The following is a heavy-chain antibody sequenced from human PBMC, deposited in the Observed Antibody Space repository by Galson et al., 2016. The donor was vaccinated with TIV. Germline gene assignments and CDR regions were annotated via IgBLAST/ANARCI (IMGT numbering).Heavy chain of an antibody. D-gene: IGHD3-3*01. J-gene: IGHJ3*01. CDR1: GFTFSSYN. CDR2: IAYDGSYK. Sequence: SLRLSCAASGFTFSSYNMHWVRQAPVKGLEWVAVIAYDGSYKHYAGSVKGRFIVSRDNSKTTLDLQMNSLGAEDTALYYCAKEENSGYYPNDAFDFWGQGTMVTVS. CDR3: AKEENSGYYPNDAFDF. V-gene: IGHV3-30*18.